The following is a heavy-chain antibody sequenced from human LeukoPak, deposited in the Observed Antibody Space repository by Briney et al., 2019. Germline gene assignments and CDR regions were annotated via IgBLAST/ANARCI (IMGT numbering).Heavy chain of an antibody. V-gene: IGHV3-7*03. J-gene: IGHJ5*02. CDR1: GFTFSSYW. D-gene: IGHD3-10*01. CDR3: ARDGGSYYYGSGSSGNWFDP. Sequence: GGSLRLSCAASGFTFSSYWMSWVRQAPGKGLEWVANIKQDGSEKYYVDSVKGRFTISRDNAKNSLYLQMNSLRAEDTAVYYCARDGGSYYYGSGSSGNWFDPWGQGTLVTVSS. CDR2: IKQDGSEK.